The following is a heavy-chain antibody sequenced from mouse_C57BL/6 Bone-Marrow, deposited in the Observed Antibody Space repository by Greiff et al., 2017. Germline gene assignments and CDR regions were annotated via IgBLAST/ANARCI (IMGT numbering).Heavy chain of an antibody. CDR1: GFSLTSYG. V-gene: IGHV2-3*01. Sequence: VQGVESGPGLVAPSQCLSITCTVSGFSLTSYGVSWVRQPPGQGLEWLGVIWGDGSTNNHSALITRMVISKDNSECQAFLKLNSLQTEDTATYDFAKEGSGSWYSDVWGTGTTVTVSS. CDR3: AKEGSGSWYSDV. CDR2: IWGDGST. J-gene: IGHJ1*03. D-gene: IGHD1-3*01.